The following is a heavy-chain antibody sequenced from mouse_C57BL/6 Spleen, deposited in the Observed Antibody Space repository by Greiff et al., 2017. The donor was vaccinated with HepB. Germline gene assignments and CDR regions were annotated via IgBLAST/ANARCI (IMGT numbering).Heavy chain of an antibody. CDR2: INPNNGGT. J-gene: IGHJ4*01. CDR3: AVLTGTVYYAMDY. V-gene: IGHV1-26*01. CDR1: GYTFTDYY. D-gene: IGHD4-1*01. Sequence: EVQLQQSGPELVKPGASVKISCKASGYTFTDYYMNWVKQSHGKSLEWIGDINPNNGGTSYNQKFKGKATLTVDKSSSTAYMELRSLTSEDSAVYYCAVLTGTVYYAMDYWGQGTSVTVSS.